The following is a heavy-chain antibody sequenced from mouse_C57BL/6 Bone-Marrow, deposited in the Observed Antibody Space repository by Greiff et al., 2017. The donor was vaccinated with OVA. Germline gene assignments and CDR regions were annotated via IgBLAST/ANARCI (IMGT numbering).Heavy chain of an antibody. J-gene: IGHJ3*01. CDR3: TTWGWAAWFAY. V-gene: IGHV14-4*01. D-gene: IGHD3-3*01. CDR1: GFNIKDDY. Sequence: VQLQQSGAELVRPGASVKLSCTASGFNIKDDYMHWVKQRPEQGLEWIGWIDPENGDTEYASKFQGKATITADTSSNTAYLQLSSLTSEDTAVYCCTTWGWAAWFAYWGQGTLVTVSA. CDR2: IDPENGDT.